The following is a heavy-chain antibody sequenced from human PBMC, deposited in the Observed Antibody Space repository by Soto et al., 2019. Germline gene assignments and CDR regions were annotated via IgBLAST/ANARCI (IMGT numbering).Heavy chain of an antibody. Sequence: AAVKVSCNASGYTFTSYGISWVRQAPGRGLEWMGWISAYNGNTNYAQKLQGRVTMTTDTSTSTAYMELRSLRSDDTAVYYCARGSSTVTYYYYYGMDVWGKGTTVTVSS. J-gene: IGHJ6*04. V-gene: IGHV1-18*01. D-gene: IGHD4-4*01. CDR3: ARGSSTVTYYYYYGMDV. CDR1: GYTFTSYG. CDR2: ISAYNGNT.